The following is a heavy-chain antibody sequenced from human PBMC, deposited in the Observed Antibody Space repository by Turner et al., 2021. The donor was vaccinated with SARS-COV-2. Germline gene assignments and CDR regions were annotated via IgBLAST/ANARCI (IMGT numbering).Heavy chain of an antibody. CDR1: GFTFGSYA. CDR3: AKDQTVATLDYYYSMDV. V-gene: IGHV3-23*01. D-gene: IGHD4-17*01. J-gene: IGHJ6*02. Sequence: EVQLLESGGGLVQPGGSLRRSCVASGFTFGSYAMSWVRQAPGKGREWVSAISGSGGTTYYADSVKGQFTISRDNSKNTLYLQMNSLRAEDTALYYCAKDQTVATLDYYYSMDVWGQGTTVTVSS. CDR2: ISGSGGTT.